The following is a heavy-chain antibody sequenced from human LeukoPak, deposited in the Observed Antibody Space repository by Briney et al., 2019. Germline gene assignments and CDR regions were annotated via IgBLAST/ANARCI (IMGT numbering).Heavy chain of an antibody. CDR2: ISVYNGNT. V-gene: IGHV1-18*01. Sequence: ASVKVSCKASGYTFTSYGISWVRQAPGQGLEWIGWISVYNGNTIYAQKLQGRDTMTTDTSTSTAYMELRSLQSDDTAVYYCARAVSFSGSAVTGGAHWGQGTLVTVSS. CDR1: GYTFTSYG. CDR3: ARAVSFSGSAVTGGAH. J-gene: IGHJ4*02. D-gene: IGHD6-19*01.